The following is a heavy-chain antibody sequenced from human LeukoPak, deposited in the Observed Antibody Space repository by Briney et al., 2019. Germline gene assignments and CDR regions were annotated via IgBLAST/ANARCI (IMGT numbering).Heavy chain of an antibody. V-gene: IGHV3-30-3*01. CDR3: ARDTTATIVGPDY. CDR2: ISSDGNNK. Sequence: GGSLRLSCTASGFTFSSSAMHWVRQAPGKGLEWVAVISSDGNNKHYADSVKGRFTISRDNSKNTLYLQMNSLKAEDTAMYYCARDTTATIVGPDYWGQGTLVTVSS. J-gene: IGHJ4*02. D-gene: IGHD2-21*01. CDR1: GFTFSSSA.